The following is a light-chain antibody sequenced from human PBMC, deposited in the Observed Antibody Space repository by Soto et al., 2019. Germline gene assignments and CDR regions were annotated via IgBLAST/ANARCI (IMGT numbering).Light chain of an antibody. CDR1: RSVSSY. CDR2: GAS. Sequence: EIVLTQSPATLSLSPWESATLSCRASRSVSSYLAWYQQKPGQAPRLLIYGASTRATGIPARFSGSGSGTEFTLTISSLQSEDFAVYYCQQYNQWPPLTFGGGTKVDIK. V-gene: IGKV3-15*01. CDR3: QQYNQWPPLT. J-gene: IGKJ4*01.